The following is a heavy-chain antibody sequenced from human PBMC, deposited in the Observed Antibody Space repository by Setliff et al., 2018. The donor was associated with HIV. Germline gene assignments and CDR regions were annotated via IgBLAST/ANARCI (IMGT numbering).Heavy chain of an antibody. D-gene: IGHD6-13*01. Sequence: SETLSLTCTVSGGSISSYYWTWIRQPAGRGLEWIGRIYTSGSTNYSPSLKSRVTMSVDTSKNHFSLRLSSMTAADTAVYYCARGSSSWSTLYDYWGPGTLVTVSS. CDR3: ARGSSSWSTLYDY. CDR2: IYTSGST. V-gene: IGHV4-4*07. J-gene: IGHJ4*02. CDR1: GGSISSYY.